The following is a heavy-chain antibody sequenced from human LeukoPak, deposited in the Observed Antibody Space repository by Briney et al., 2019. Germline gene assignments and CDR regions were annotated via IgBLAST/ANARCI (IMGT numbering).Heavy chain of an antibody. J-gene: IGHJ4*02. Sequence: SETLSLTCTFSGSSISTSYWSWIRQPPGKGLEWIAYIYYSGYTNYNPSLKSRVTISIDTSKNQLSLKLSSVTAADTAVYYCARARSDSGRFDSWGQGTLVTVSS. D-gene: IGHD1-26*01. CDR1: GSSISTSY. CDR2: IYYSGYT. V-gene: IGHV4-59*01. CDR3: ARARSDSGRFDS.